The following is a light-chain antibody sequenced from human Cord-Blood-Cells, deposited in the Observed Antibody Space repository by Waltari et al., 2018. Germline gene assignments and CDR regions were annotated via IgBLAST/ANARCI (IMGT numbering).Light chain of an antibody. Sequence: DIQMTQSPSSLSASVEDRVTITCRASQSLRSYLNWYQQKPGKAPKLLIYAASSLQSGVPSRFSGSGSGTDFTLTISSLQPEDFATYYCQQSYSTPLTFGGGTKVEIK. CDR3: QQSYSTPLT. V-gene: IGKV1-39*01. CDR2: AAS. CDR1: QSLRSY. J-gene: IGKJ4*01.